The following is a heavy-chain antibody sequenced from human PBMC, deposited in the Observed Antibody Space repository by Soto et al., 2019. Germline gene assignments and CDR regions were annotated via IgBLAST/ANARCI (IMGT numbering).Heavy chain of an antibody. V-gene: IGHV3-23*01. CDR1: GFTFSSYA. Sequence: EVQLLESGGGLVQPGGSLRLSGAASGFTFSSYAMSWVRQAPGKGLEWVSAISGSGGSTYYADSVKGRFTISRDNSKNTLYLQMNCLRAEYTAVYYCAKSLGQTTVPYFDLWGRGTLVTVSS. D-gene: IGHD1-7*01. CDR2: ISGSGGST. J-gene: IGHJ2*01. CDR3: AKSLGQTTVPYFDL.